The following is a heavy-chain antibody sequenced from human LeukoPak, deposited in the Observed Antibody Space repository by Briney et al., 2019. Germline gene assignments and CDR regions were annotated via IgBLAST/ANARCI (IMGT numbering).Heavy chain of an antibody. V-gene: IGHV4-31*03. CDR1: GGSISSGGYY. J-gene: IGHJ4*02. CDR2: IYYSGST. Sequence: SETLSLTCTVSGGSISSGGYYWSWIRQHPGKGLEWIGYIYYSGSTYYNPSLKSRVTISVDTSKNQFSLKLSSVTAADTVVYYCARVPSSMVRGVIDYWGQGTLVTVSS. D-gene: IGHD3-10*01. CDR3: ARVPSSMVRGVIDY.